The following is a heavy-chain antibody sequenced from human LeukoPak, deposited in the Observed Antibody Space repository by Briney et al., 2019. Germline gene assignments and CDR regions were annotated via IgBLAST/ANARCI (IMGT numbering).Heavy chain of an antibody. J-gene: IGHJ6*03. Sequence: KPSETLSLTCTVSGGSISSGSYYWSWIRQPAGKGLEWIGRIYTSGSTNYNPSLKSRVTISVDTSKNQFSLKLSSVTAADTAVYYCARENQLEYDILTGYYYYYYMDVWGKGTTVTISS. V-gene: IGHV4-61*02. CDR2: IYTSGST. CDR3: ARENQLEYDILTGYYYYYYMDV. CDR1: GGSISSGSYY. D-gene: IGHD3-9*01.